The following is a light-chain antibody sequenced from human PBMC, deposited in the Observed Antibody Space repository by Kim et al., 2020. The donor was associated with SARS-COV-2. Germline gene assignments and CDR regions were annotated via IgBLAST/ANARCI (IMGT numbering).Light chain of an antibody. CDR1: HRVGSNY. J-gene: IGKJ5*01. Sequence: SPGGTATPSCGRSHRVGSNYLSWYQQKPGQAPRVRIYGVSNRATGIPDRFSGGGSGTEFTLTISRLEPEDFAGYYCQQYSSSPLTFGQGTRLEIK. V-gene: IGKV3-20*01. CDR3: QQYSSSPLT. CDR2: GVS.